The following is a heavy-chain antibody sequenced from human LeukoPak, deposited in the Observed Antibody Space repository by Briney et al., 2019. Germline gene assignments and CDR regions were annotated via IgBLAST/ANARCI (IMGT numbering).Heavy chain of an antibody. V-gene: IGHV1-18*01. CDR1: GYTFTSYG. CDR3: ARDYNPQGYLQYYFDY. D-gene: IGHD1-14*01. J-gene: IGHJ4*02. CDR2: ISAYNGNT. Sequence: ASVKVSCKASGYTFTSYGISWVRQAPGQGLEWMGWISAYNGNTNYAQKLQGRVTMTTDTSTSTAYMELRSLRSDDTAVYYCARDYNPQGYLQYYFDYWGQGTLVTVSS.